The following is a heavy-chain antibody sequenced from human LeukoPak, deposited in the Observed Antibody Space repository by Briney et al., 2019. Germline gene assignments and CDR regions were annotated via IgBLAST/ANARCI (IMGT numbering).Heavy chain of an antibody. CDR2: INHSGST. CDR3: ARGLQWLVKYYFDY. J-gene: IGHJ4*02. V-gene: IGHV4-34*01. CDR1: GGSFSGYY. Sequence: SETLSLTCAVYGGSFSGYYWSWIRQPPGRGLEWIGEINHSGSTNYNPSLKSRVTISVDTSKNQFSLKLSSVTAADTAVYYCARGLQWLVKYYFDYWGQGTLVTVSS. D-gene: IGHD6-19*01.